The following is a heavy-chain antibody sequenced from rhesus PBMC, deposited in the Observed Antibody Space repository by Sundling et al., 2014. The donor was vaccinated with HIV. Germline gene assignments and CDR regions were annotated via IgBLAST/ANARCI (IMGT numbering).Heavy chain of an antibody. V-gene: IGHV3-110*01. Sequence: VQLVESGGGLAKPGGSLRLSCAASGFIFSDFYLDWVRQAPGKGLEWVSSISTGSGSTTLYADSVKGRFTISRDNAKNTVYLEMNSLRAEDTAVYYCARNGDYYSGTYYYGLDSWGQGVVVTVSS. J-gene: IGHJ6*01. CDR3: ARNGDYYSGTYYYGLDS. CDR2: ISTGSGSTT. CDR1: GFIFSDFY. D-gene: IGHD3-28*01.